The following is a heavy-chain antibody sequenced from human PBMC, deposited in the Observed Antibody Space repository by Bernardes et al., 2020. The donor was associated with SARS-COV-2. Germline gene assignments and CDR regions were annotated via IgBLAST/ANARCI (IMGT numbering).Heavy chain of an antibody. CDR2: ISSTSRYI. CDR3: ARDRFGDNGLDY. J-gene: IGHJ4*02. CDR1: GFTFSSYS. V-gene: IGHV3-21*06. D-gene: IGHD4-17*01. Sequence: GGTLKLSCAASGFTFSSYSMHWVRQAPGKGLEWVSSISSTSRYIYYSDSLKGRFTISRDYAKNLLYLQMNRLRAEDTAVYFCARDRFGDNGLDYWGQGTLVTVSS.